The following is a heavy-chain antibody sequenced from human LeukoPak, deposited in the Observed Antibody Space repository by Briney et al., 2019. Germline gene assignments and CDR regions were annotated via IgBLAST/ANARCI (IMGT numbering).Heavy chain of an antibody. CDR2: MNPNSGNT. V-gene: IGHV1-8*01. Sequence: ASVKVSCKASGYTFTSYDINWVRQATGQGLEWMGWMNPNSGNTGYAQKFQGRVTMTRNTSISTAYMELSSLRSEDTAVYYCATIDSSGYWYYYYYGMDVWGQGTTVTVSS. D-gene: IGHD3-22*01. CDR1: GYTFTSYD. J-gene: IGHJ6*02. CDR3: ATIDSSGYWYYYYYGMDV.